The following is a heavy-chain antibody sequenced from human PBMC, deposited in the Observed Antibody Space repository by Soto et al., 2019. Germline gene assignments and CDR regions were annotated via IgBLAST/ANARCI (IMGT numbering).Heavy chain of an antibody. J-gene: IGHJ5*02. CDR2: IYYTGTT. CDR1: GGSVNSGGYY. V-gene: IGHV4-31*03. CDR3: VTGDAWRILVAA. Sequence: QVHLQESGPGLVKPSQTLSLTCTVSGGSVNSGGYYWSWIRQHPATGLEWIGHIYYTGTTYYNPSLKRRVSISLDTSNNQFSLWLTSVTAADTAVYYCVTGDAWRILVAAWGQGALVTVSA. D-gene: IGHD2-15*01.